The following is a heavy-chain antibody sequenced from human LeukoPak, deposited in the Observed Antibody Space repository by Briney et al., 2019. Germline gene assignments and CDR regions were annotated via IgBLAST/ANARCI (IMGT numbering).Heavy chain of an antibody. V-gene: IGHV4-61*01. CDR2: ISYSGST. CDR3: ARSLVRNWVDP. D-gene: IGHD2-21*01. J-gene: IGHJ5*02. CDR1: GGSISSSSYY. Sequence: SETLSLTCTVSGGSISSSSYYWSWIRQPPGKGLEWIAYISYSGSTNYNPSLKGRVTISVDTSKNQFSLNLSSVTAADTAVYYCARSLVRNWVDPWGQGTLVTVSS.